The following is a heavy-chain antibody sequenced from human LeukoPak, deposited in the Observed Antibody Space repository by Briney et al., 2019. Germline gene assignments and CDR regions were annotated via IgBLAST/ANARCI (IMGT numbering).Heavy chain of an antibody. D-gene: IGHD3-3*01. V-gene: IGHV1-24*01. CDR1: GYTLTELS. CDR3: ATDTRITIFGVVSAI. Sequence: GASVKVSCKVSGYTLTELSMHWVRQAPGKGLEWMGGFDPEDGETIYAQKFRGRVTMTEDTSTDTAYMELSSLRSEDTAVYYCATDTRITIFGVVSAIWGQGTMVTVSS. CDR2: FDPEDGET. J-gene: IGHJ3*02.